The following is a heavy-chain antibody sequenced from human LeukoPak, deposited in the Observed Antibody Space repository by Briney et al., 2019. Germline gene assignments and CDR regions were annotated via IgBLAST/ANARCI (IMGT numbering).Heavy chain of an antibody. D-gene: IGHD2-2*01. Sequence: NPGGSLRLSCAASGFTFSDYYMSWIRQAPGKGLEWVSYVSSSGSTIYYADSVKGRFTISRDNAKNSLYLRMNSLRAEDTAVYYCARDPGPYYCLTTSCYYMDVWGKGTTVTVSS. V-gene: IGHV3-11*04. J-gene: IGHJ6*03. CDR1: GFTFSDYY. CDR2: VSSSGSTI. CDR3: ARDPGPYYCLTTSCYYMDV.